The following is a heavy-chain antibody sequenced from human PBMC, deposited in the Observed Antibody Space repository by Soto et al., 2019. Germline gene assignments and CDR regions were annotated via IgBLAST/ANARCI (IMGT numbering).Heavy chain of an antibody. Sequence: NPGGSLRLSCAASGFTFRNYAIHWVRQAPGKGLEWVGRIKTKPDDGTIDYAAPVRGRFTISRDDSKNTLYLQMTSLTPDDTGVYYCTTSNLGVDFWGPGTLVTVSS. CDR1: GFTFRNYA. CDR2: IKTKPDDGTI. CDR3: TTSNLGVDF. D-gene: IGHD1-1*01. J-gene: IGHJ4*02. V-gene: IGHV3-15*01.